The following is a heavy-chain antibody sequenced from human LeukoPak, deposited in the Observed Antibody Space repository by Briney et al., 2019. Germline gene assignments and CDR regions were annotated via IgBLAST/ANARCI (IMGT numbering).Heavy chain of an antibody. V-gene: IGHV4-59*01. D-gene: IGHD2-15*01. CDR1: GDSITSYY. J-gene: IGHJ6*02. CDR2: IFHSGST. Sequence: SETLSLTCTVSGDSITSYYWSWVRQPPGKGLEWIGDIFHSGSTNYNPSLKSRVIISMDTSKNQFSLKLTSVTAADTAVYYCARVLGGYHYYGVDVWGQGTTVTVSS. CDR3: ARVLGGYHYYGVDV.